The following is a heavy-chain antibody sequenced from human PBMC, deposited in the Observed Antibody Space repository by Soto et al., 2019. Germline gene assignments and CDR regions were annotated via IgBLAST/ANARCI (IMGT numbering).Heavy chain of an antibody. CDR2: INHSGST. CDR1: GGSFSGYY. J-gene: IGHJ6*03. V-gene: IGHV4-34*01. CDR3: ARGKRVRGVIINMFSGDYYYYMDV. Sequence: QVQLQQWGAGLLKPSETLSLTCAVYGGSFSGYYWSWIRQPPGKGLEWIGEINHSGSTNYNPSLKSRVTISVDTSKNQFSLKLSSVTAADTAVYYCARGKRVRGVIINMFSGDYYYYMDVWGKGTTVTVSS. D-gene: IGHD3-10*01.